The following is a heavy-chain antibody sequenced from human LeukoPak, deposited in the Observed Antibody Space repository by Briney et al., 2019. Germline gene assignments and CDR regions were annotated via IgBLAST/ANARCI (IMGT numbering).Heavy chain of an antibody. D-gene: IGHD3-3*01. Sequence: ASVKVSCKTSGYSENVYGITWVRQVAGQGLEWMGWINPNSGGTNYAQKFQGRVTMTRDTSVTTAYMELTRLRSDDTAVYYCARIEYYDFWSGFPFDYWGQGTLVTVSS. CDR1: GYSENVYG. J-gene: IGHJ4*02. CDR2: INPNSGGT. V-gene: IGHV1-2*02. CDR3: ARIEYYDFWSGFPFDY.